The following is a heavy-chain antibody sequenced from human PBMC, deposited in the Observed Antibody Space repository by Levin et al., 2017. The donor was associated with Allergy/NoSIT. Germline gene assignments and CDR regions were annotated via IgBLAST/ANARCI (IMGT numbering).Heavy chain of an antibody. J-gene: IGHJ4*02. CDR3: TRDEGRTTAIGDY. Sequence: GESLKISCAASGFAVSSNYMSWVRQAPGKGLESVSVIYSGGSTYYADSVKGRFTISRDSSQNTLYLQMNSLRAEDTAVYHCTRDEGRTTAIGDYWGQGTLVTVSS. D-gene: IGHD4-17*01. V-gene: IGHV3-66*01. CDR2: IYSGGST. CDR1: GFAVSSNY.